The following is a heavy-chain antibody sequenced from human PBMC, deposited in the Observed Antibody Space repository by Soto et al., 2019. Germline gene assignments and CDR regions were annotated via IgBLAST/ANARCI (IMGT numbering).Heavy chain of an antibody. Sequence: QVQLQESGPGLVKPSETLSLTCAVSGGSISNYYWSWIRQPAGKGLEWIGRFYASGYTNYNPSLKSRFTMALDISKNQCSLRLSSVTAADTAVYYCARGNQVAMSDYWGQGTLVTVSS. V-gene: IGHV4-4*07. CDR3: ARGNQVAMSDY. CDR2: FYASGYT. J-gene: IGHJ4*02. CDR1: GGSISNYY.